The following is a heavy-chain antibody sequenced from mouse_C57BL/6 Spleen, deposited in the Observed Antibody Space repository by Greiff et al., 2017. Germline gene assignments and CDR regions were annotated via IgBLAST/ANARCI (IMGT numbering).Heavy chain of an antibody. CDR2: ISSGGSYT. V-gene: IGHV5-6*01. D-gene: IGHD2-5*01. J-gene: IGHJ1*03. CDR1: GFTFSSYG. CDR3: SRQYSNSRDWYFDV. Sequence: EVKLQESGGDLVKPGGSLKLSCAASGFTFSSYGMSWVRQTPDKRLEWVATISSGGSYTYYPDGVKGRFTISRDNAKNTLYLQMSSLKSEYTAMYYCSRQYSNSRDWYFDVWGTGTTVTVSS.